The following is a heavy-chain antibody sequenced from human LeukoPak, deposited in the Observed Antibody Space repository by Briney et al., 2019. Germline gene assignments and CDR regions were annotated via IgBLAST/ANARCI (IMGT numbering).Heavy chain of an antibody. CDR1: GFTFSSYG. D-gene: IGHD3-10*01. CDR2: IRYDGSNK. J-gene: IGHJ4*02. CDR3: ATLPYYYGSGRNFDY. Sequence: PGRSLRLSCAASGFTFSSYGMHWVRQDPGKGLEWVAVIRYDGSNKYYADSVEGRFTISRDDSKNTLYLQMNSLRAEDTAVYYCATLPYYYGSGRNFDYWGQGTLVTVSS. V-gene: IGHV3-33*01.